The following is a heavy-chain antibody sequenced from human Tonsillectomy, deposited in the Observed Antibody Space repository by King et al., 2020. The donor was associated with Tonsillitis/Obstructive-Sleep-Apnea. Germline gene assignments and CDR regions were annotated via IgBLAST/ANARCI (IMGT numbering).Heavy chain of an antibody. CDR1: GFTFSSYA. V-gene: IGHV3-30*04. CDR3: ARGVGMDVVDI. Sequence: VQLVESGGGVVQPGRSLRLSCAASGFTFSSYAMHWVRQAPGKGLEWVAVISYDGSNKYYADSVKGRFTISRDNSKNTLYLQMNSLRAEDTAVYYCARGVGMDVVDIWGQGTMVTVSS. J-gene: IGHJ3*02. D-gene: IGHD2-21*01. CDR2: ISYDGSNK.